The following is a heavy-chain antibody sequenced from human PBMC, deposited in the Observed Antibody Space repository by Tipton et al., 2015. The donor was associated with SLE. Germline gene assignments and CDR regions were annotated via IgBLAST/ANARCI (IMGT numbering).Heavy chain of an antibody. J-gene: IGHJ5*02. V-gene: IGHV4-59*01. CDR1: GGSINGYY. Sequence: TLSLTCTVSGGSINGYYWSWIRQPPGKTLEWIGYIYSGGSTNYNPSLKSRVSISVDTSKNQISLKLSSVTAADTAVYYCARGFLEMFDPWGPGTLVTVSS. D-gene: IGHD3-3*01. CDR2: IYSGGST. CDR3: ARGFLEMFDP.